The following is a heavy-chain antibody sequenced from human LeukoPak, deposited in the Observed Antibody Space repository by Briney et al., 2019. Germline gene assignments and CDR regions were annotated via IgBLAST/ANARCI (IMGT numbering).Heavy chain of an antibody. CDR3: ARVVDFWTGSHDAFDI. Sequence: SVKVSCKASGGTFSIYTVTWVRQAPGQGLEWMGGLIPIFETSTYAQKFQGRLTITADESTNTAYMELSSLRSEDTAVYYCARVVDFWTGSHDAFDIWGQGTLVTVSS. CDR2: LIPIFETS. D-gene: IGHD3/OR15-3a*01. CDR1: GGTFSIYT. J-gene: IGHJ3*02. V-gene: IGHV1-69*13.